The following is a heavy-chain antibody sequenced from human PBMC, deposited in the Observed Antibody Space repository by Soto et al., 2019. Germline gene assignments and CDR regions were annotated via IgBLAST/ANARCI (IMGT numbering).Heavy chain of an antibody. V-gene: IGHV1-18*01. CDR2: ISAYNGNT. CDR1: GYTFTSYG. J-gene: IGHJ4*02. CDR3: ARAESGIAVVPSAY. D-gene: IGHD6-19*01. Sequence: ASVKVSCKASGYTFTSYGISWVRQAPGQGLEWMGWISAYNGNTNYAQKLQGRVTMTTDTSTSTAYMELRSLRSDDTAVYYCARAESGIAVVPSAYSGQGTLVTVSS.